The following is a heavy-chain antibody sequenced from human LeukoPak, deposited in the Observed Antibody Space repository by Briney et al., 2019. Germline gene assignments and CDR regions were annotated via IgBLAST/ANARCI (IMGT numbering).Heavy chain of an antibody. V-gene: IGHV1-69*04. CDR3: ASWDNLGSSGYRFDY. D-gene: IGHD3-22*01. Sequence: GASVKVSCKASGGTFSSYAISWVRQAPGQGLEWMGRIIPILGIANYAQKFQGRVTITADKSTSTAYMELSSLRSEDTAVYYCASWDNLGSSGYRFDYWGQGTLVTVSP. CDR1: GGTFSSYA. J-gene: IGHJ4*02. CDR2: IIPILGIA.